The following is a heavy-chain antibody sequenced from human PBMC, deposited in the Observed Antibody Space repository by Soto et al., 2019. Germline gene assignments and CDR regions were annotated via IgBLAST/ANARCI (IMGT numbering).Heavy chain of an antibody. V-gene: IGHV4-4*07. Sequence: QVQLQESGPGLVKPSETLSLTCSVSGRSITTYYWNWIRQPAGKGLEWIGRIFGTGTTSYNPSLKCRINMSADMSKNQLSLKLSSVTAADTAVYYCARVLRVVTGSQGYYYHGMDVWGPGTTVTVSS. CDR1: GRSITTYY. J-gene: IGHJ6*02. CDR3: ARVLRVVTGSQGYYYHGMDV. D-gene: IGHD2-21*02. CDR2: IFGTGTT.